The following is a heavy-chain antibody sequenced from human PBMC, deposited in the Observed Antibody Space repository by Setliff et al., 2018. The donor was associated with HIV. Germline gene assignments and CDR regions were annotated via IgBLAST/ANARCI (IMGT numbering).Heavy chain of an antibody. CDR1: GYSFSNHW. CDR3: ARHRIDISLLVVQDPGPFDL. CDR2: IYPQDSDT. J-gene: IGHJ3*01. Sequence: GESLKISCTGSGYSFSNHWIGWVRQMPGRGLEWVAIIYPQDSDTRYSPSFEGHVTISADTSRYTAYLQWRALRASDTAIYYCARHRIDISLLVVQDPGPFDLWGRGTMVTL. D-gene: IGHD3-3*02. V-gene: IGHV5-51*01.